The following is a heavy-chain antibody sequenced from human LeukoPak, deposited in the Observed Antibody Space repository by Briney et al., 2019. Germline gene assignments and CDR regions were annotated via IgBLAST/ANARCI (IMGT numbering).Heavy chain of an antibody. J-gene: IGHJ4*02. D-gene: IGHD5-12*01. CDR2: INPNSGGT. Sequence: GASVKVSCKASGYTFTGYYMHWVRQAPGQGLEWMGWINPNSGGTNYAQKFQGRVTMTRDTSISTAYMELSRLRSDDTAVYYCARGRGGYDVPYFDYWGQGTLVTVSS. CDR1: GYTFTGYY. CDR3: ARGRGGYDVPYFDY. V-gene: IGHV1-2*02.